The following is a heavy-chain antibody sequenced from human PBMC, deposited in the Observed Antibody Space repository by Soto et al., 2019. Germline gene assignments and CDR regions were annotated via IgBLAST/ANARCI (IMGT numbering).Heavy chain of an antibody. Sequence: SETLSLTCTVSGGSISSYYWSWIRQPAGKGLEWIGRIYTSGSTNYNPSLKSRVTMSLDASKNQFSLKLTSVTAADTALYYCARGNCSSPNCYSFSGYYGMDVWGQGTTVTVSS. CDR1: GGSISSYY. J-gene: IGHJ6*02. D-gene: IGHD2-2*01. CDR3: ARGNCSSPNCYSFSGYYGMDV. V-gene: IGHV4-4*07. CDR2: IYTSGST.